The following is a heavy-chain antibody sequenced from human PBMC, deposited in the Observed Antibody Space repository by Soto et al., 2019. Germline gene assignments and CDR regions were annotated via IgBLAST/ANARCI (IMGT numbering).Heavy chain of an antibody. Sequence: QVQLVESGGGVVQPGRSLRLSCAASGFTFSSYAMHWVRQAPGKGLEWVAVISYDGSNKYYADSVKGRFTISRDNSKNTLYLQMNSLRAEDTAVYYCARETYYDFWSGYYMSNWFDPWGQGTLVTVSS. D-gene: IGHD3-3*01. V-gene: IGHV3-30-3*01. CDR2: ISYDGSNK. CDR1: GFTFSSYA. CDR3: ARETYYDFWSGYYMSNWFDP. J-gene: IGHJ5*02.